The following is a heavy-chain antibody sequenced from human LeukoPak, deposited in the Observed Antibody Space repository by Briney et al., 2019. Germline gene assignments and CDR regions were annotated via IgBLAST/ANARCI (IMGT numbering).Heavy chain of an antibody. CDR3: ARVTTMIVVADNWFDP. J-gene: IGHJ5*02. CDR2: IYHSGST. CDR1: GGSISSGGYS. V-gene: IGHV4-30-2*05. D-gene: IGHD3-22*01. Sequence: PSQTLSLTCAVSGGSISSGGYSWSWIRQPPGKGLEWIGYIYHSGSTYYNPSLKSRVTISVDTSKNQFSLKLSSVTAADTAVYYCARVTTMIVVADNWFDPWGQGTLVTVSS.